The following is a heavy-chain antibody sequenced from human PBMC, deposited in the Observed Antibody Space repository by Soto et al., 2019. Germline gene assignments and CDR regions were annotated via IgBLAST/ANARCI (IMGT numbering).Heavy chain of an antibody. CDR1: GFTFSSYS. J-gene: IGHJ6*02. D-gene: IGHD1-26*01. V-gene: IGHV3-21*01. Sequence: EVQLAESGGGLVKPGGSLRLSCAASGFTFSSYSMNWVRQAPGKGLEWVSSISSSSSYIYYADSVKGRFTISRDNAKNSLYLQMNSLRAEDTAVYYCARLRSPREDYYYGMDVWGQGTTVTVSS. CDR3: ARLRSPREDYYYGMDV. CDR2: ISSSSSYI.